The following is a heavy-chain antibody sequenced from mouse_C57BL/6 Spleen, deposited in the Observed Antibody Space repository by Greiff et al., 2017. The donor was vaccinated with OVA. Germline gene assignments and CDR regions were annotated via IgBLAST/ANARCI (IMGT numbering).Heavy chain of an antibody. D-gene: IGHD2-1*01. CDR1: GFNIKNTY. Sequence: EVKLVESVAELVRPGASVKLSCTASGFNIKNTYMHWVKQRPEQGLEWIGRIDPANGNTKYAPKFQGKATITADTSSNTAYLQLSSLPSEDTAIYYCARGGMGNYVGAMDYWGQGTSVTVSS. CDR3: ARGGMGNYVGAMDY. J-gene: IGHJ4*01. V-gene: IGHV14-3*01. CDR2: IDPANGNT.